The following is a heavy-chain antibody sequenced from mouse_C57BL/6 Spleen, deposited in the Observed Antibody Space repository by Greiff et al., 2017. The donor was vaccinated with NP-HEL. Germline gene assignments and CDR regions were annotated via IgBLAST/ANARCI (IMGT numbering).Heavy chain of an antibody. D-gene: IGHD4-1*01. J-gene: IGHJ4*01. V-gene: IGHV1-80*01. CDR2: IYPGDGDT. Sequence: QVQLQQSGAELVKPGASVKISCKASGYAFSSYWMNWVKQRPGKGLEWIGQIYPGDGDTNYNGKFKGKATLTADKSSSTAYMQLSSLTSEDTAVYFCARRTGTDYAMDYWGQGTSVTVSS. CDR1: GYAFSSYW. CDR3: ARRTGTDYAMDY.